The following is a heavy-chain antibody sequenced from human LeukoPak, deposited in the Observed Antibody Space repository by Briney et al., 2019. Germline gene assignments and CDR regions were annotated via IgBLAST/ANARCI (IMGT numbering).Heavy chain of an antibody. CDR3: TRGFSSWPYYFDY. J-gene: IGHJ4*02. D-gene: IGHD6-13*01. CDR2: IRSKAYGGTT. CDR1: GFTLGDFA. V-gene: IGHV3-49*04. Sequence: GGPLRLSCTASGFTLGDFAMSWVRQAPGKGLEWVGFIRSKAYGGTTDYAASVKGRFTISRDDSKSITYLQMNSLKTEDTAVYYCTRGFSSWPYYFDYWGQGTLVTVSS.